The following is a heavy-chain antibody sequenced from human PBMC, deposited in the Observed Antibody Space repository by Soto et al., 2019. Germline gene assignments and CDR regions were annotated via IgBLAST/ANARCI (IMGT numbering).Heavy chain of an antibody. V-gene: IGHV1-46*02. Sequence: QVQLVQSGAEVQKPGASVNASCKAFGYTFNAFYMHWVRQAPGQGLEWMGVSNPSGDGTSYAQKSQGRVTMTRDTSTSTVYMELSSLRSEGTAVYYCARVALGYDYADVWGQGTTVTVSS. CDR3: ARVALGYDYADV. D-gene: IGHD4-17*01. CDR1: GYTFNAFY. CDR2: SNPSGDGT. J-gene: IGHJ6*02.